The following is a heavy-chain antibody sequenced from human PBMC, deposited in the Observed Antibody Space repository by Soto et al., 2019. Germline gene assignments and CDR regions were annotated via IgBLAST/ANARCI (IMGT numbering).Heavy chain of an antibody. V-gene: IGHV1-69*13. CDR1: GGTFSSYA. D-gene: IGHD3-9*01. CDR3: ASRADWLSGYNYYYGMDV. CDR2: IIPIFGTA. Sequence: SVKVSCKASGGTFSSYAISWVRQAPGQGLEWMGGIIPIFGTANYAQKFQGRVTITADESTSTAYMELSSLRSEDTAVYYCASRADWLSGYNYYYGMDVWGQRTTVTVCS. J-gene: IGHJ6*01.